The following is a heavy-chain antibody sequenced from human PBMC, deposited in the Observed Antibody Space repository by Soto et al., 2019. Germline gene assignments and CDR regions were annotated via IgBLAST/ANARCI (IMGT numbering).Heavy chain of an antibody. CDR2: ISGGGGET. J-gene: IGHJ4*02. Sequence: EVQLLESGGGLVQPGGSLRLSCTASGFIYSIYAMAWVRQAPGKGLEWVSAISGGGGETYYADSVKGRFTISRDNSKNTVYLHMTNLRADDTAVYYCAKEIAVAVATPPEYWGQGTLVTVSS. V-gene: IGHV3-23*01. D-gene: IGHD5-12*01. CDR1: GFIYSIYA. CDR3: AKEIAVAVATPPEY.